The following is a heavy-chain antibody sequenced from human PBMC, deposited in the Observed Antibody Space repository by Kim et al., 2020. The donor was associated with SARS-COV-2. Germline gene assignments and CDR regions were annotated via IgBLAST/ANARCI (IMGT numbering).Heavy chain of an antibody. CDR3: ARGGSGSYYWFDP. D-gene: IGHD1-26*01. Sequence: YAQKFQGRVTITADKSTSTAYMELSSLRSEDTAVYYCARGGSGSYYWFDPWGQGTLVTVSS. V-gene: IGHV1-69*04. J-gene: IGHJ5*02.